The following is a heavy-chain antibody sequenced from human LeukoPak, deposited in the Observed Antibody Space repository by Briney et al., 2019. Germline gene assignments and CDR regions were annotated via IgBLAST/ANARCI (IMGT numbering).Heavy chain of an antibody. V-gene: IGHV1-69*04. CDR1: GGTFSSYT. Sequence: ASVKVSCKASGGTFSSYTISWVRQAPGQGLEWMGRIIPILGIANYAQKFQGRVTITADKSTSTAYMELSSLRSEDTAVYYCARDYDFWSGYFDYWGQGTLVTIPS. CDR2: IIPILGIA. CDR3: ARDYDFWSGYFDY. D-gene: IGHD3-3*01. J-gene: IGHJ4*02.